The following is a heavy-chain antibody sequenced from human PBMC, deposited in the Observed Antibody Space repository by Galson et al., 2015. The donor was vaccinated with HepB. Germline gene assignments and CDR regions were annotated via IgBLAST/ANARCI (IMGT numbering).Heavy chain of an antibody. CDR2: ISQSGTYT. CDR3: ARVADADYGDHSHFDS. CDR1: GFTFSDYY. Sequence: SLRLSCAASGFTFSDYYMSWIRQAPGKGLEWISYISQSGTYTNYADSVKGRFTISRDNAQNSLYLQINSLRAEDTAVYYWARVADADYGDHSHFDSWGQGTLVTVSS. V-gene: IGHV3-11*06. D-gene: IGHD4-17*01. J-gene: IGHJ4*02.